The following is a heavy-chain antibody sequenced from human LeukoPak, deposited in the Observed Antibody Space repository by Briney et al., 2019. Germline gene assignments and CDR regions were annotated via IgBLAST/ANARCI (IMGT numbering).Heavy chain of an antibody. D-gene: IGHD3-16*01. V-gene: IGHV4-34*01. Sequence: SETLSLTCAVYGGSFSGYYWSWIRQPPGKGLEWIGEINHSGSTNYNPSLKSRVTISVDTSKNQFSLKLSSVTAADTAVYYCARHVTRGGFDIWGQGTMVTVSS. J-gene: IGHJ3*02. CDR3: ARHVTRGGFDI. CDR2: INHSGST. CDR1: GGSFSGYY.